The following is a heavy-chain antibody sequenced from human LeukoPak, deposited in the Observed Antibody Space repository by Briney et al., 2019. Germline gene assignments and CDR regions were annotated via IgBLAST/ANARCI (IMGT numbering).Heavy chain of an antibody. D-gene: IGHD5-18*01. V-gene: IGHV5-51*01. CDR2: VYPGDYSDT. CDR3: ARRPAMVTSNWFDP. Sequence: GESLKISCKISGYTLTRNWIGWVRQVPGKGLEWMGLVYPGDYSDTKYSPSFQGQVTFSVDKSISTAYLQWSSLKASDTAMYYCARRPAMVTSNWFDPWGQGTLVTVSS. CDR1: GYTLTRNW. J-gene: IGHJ5*02.